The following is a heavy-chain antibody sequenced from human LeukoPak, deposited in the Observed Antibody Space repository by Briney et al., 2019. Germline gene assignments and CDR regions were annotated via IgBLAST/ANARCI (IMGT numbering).Heavy chain of an antibody. CDR3: ARDPYDILTGPYFDY. J-gene: IGHJ4*02. V-gene: IGHV3-74*01. D-gene: IGHD3-9*01. CDR1: GFAFRNYW. CDR2: INRDGRAT. Sequence: GGSLRLSCAASGFAFRNYWMHWVRHGPGKGLLWVSRINRDGRATSYADSVKGRFTISRDNAKNTLYLQMNSLRAEDTAVYYCARDPYDILTGPYFDYWGQGTLVTVSS.